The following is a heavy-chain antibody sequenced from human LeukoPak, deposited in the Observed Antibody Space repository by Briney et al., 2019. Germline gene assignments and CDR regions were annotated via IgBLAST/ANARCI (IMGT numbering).Heavy chain of an antibody. CDR3: ASGSYYPEYFQH. CDR2: IYYSGST. D-gene: IGHD1-26*01. V-gene: IGHV4-59*08. J-gene: IGHJ1*01. CDR1: GGSFSGYY. Sequence: KPSETLSLTCAVYGGSFSGYYWSWIRQPPGKGLEWIGYIYYSGSTNYNPSLKSRVTISVDTSKNQFSLKLSSVTAADTAVYYCASGSYYPEYFQHWGQGTLVTVSS.